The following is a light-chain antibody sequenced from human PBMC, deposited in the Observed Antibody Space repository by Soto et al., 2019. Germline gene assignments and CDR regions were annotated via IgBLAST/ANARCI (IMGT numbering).Light chain of an antibody. CDR1: QSVSSSY. CDR2: DAS. CDR3: HQYGSSRRS. Sequence: EIVLTQSPGTLSLSPGERATLSCRASQSVSSSYLAWYQQKPGQAPRLLIYDASTRATGVPDRFSGSGSGTDFTLTISRLEPEDFAVYYCHQYGSSRRSFGQGTKVDIK. V-gene: IGKV3-20*01. J-gene: IGKJ1*01.